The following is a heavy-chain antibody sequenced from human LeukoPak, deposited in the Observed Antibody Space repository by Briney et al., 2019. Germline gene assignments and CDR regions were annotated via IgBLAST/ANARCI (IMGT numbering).Heavy chain of an antibody. CDR2: VSYSGST. J-gene: IGHJ5*02. V-gene: IGHV4-39*01. Sequence: PSETLSLTCPVSGGSISSSSYYWGWIRQPPGKGLEWIGSVSYSGSTYYNPSLESRLTISVDTSKNQFSLKLTSVTAADTAIYYCAQSLGSGNWIGNWFDPWGQGTLVTVSS. CDR3: AQSLGSGNWIGNWFDP. D-gene: IGHD1-1*01. CDR1: GGSISSSSYY.